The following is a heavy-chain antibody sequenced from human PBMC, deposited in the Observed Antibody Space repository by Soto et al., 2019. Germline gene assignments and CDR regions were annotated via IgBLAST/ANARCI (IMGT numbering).Heavy chain of an antibody. Sequence: GGSLRLSCAASGFRFSDHYMTWIRQAPGKGLEWVSKISSSGATMYYADSVKGRFTVSRDNAQNSLYLQMNGLRAEDTAVYYCAGDPYYYGSAFWGQGTLVTVSS. CDR1: GFRFSDHY. D-gene: IGHD3-10*01. V-gene: IGHV3-11*01. CDR3: AGDPYYYGSAF. J-gene: IGHJ4*02. CDR2: ISSSGATM.